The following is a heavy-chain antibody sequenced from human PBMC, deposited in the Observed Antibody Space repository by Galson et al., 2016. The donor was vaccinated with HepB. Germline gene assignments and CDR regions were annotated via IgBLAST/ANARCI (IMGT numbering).Heavy chain of an antibody. V-gene: IGHV3-30*04. Sequence: SLRLSCAASGYTFRYYAMHWVRQAPGKGLEWMTFISSDGSKKYYADSVKGRLTISRDNSKNTLDLQMNSLRPEETAVYYCARDWGIVGAPLYYWGQGTLVTVSS. CDR3: ARDWGIVGAPLYY. CDR1: GYTFRYYA. CDR2: ISSDGSKK. J-gene: IGHJ4*02. D-gene: IGHD1-26*01.